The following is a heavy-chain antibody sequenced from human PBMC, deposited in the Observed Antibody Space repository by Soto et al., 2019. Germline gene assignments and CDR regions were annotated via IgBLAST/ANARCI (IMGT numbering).Heavy chain of an antibody. V-gene: IGHV2-5*02. CDR3: AHRVLRTVFGLVTTTAIYFDF. CDR1: GFSLTTSGVG. CDR2: ISWDDDK. D-gene: IGHD3-3*01. J-gene: IGHJ4*02. Sequence: QITLNESGPTQVKPRQTLPLTCTFSGFSLTTSGVGVGWIRQSPGKAPEWLALISWDDDKRYSPSLKSRLTITKDTSKNQVVLTMADLDPADTATYYCAHRVLRTVFGLVTTTAIYFDFWGQGTPVAVSS.